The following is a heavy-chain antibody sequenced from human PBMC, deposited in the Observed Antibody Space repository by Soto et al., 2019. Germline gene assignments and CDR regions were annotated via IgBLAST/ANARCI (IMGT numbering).Heavy chain of an antibody. CDR3: ARGWYTEGSGRAFEI. Sequence: QVQLQQWGAGLLKPSETLSLTCAVYGGTFNGYYWSWIRQPPGKGLEWRGENNHSGNTNSIPSLKSLITISVDTPTNQSSLNLSSMTAADTAVYYCARGWYTEGSGRAFEIWGQGTTVTVSS. D-gene: IGHD6-13*01. J-gene: IGHJ3*02. V-gene: IGHV4-34*01. CDR2: NNHSGNT. CDR1: GGTFNGYY.